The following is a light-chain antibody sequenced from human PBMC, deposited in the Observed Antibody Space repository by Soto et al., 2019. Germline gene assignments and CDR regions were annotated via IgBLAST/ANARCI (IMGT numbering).Light chain of an antibody. V-gene: IGLV1-44*01. Sequence: QSALTQPPSASGTPGQGVTISCSGSSXNIGSNTVNWYQQLPGTAPKLLIYSNNQRPSGVPDRFSGSKSGTSASLAISGLQSEDEADYYCAAWDDSLNGYVFGTGTKVTVL. J-gene: IGLJ1*01. CDR1: SXNIGSNT. CDR3: AAWDDSLNGYV. CDR2: SNN.